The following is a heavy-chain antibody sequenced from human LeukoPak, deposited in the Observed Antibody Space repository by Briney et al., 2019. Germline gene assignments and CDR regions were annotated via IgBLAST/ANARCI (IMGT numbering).Heavy chain of an antibody. CDR2: IYYSGST. V-gene: IGHV4-59*01. CDR3: ARYKQQLGYYYMDV. D-gene: IGHD6-13*01. CDR1: GGSISSYS. Sequence: SETLSFTCTVSGGSISSYSWSWIRQPPGKGLEWIGYIYYSGSTNYNPSLKSRVTISEDTSKNQFSLKLSSVTAADTAVYYCARYKQQLGYYYMDVWGKGTTVTVSS. J-gene: IGHJ6*03.